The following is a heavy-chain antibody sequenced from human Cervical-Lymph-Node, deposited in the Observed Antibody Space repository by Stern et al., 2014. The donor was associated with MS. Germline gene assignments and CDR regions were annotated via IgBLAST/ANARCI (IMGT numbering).Heavy chain of an antibody. CDR3: ARPSGVYNWYFDL. CDR2: INPSGIST. J-gene: IGHJ2*01. Sequence: QLVQSGAEVKKPGASVKVSCKASGFTFNSAYIHWLRQAPGPGPERKGLINPSGISTTYGEMFQGRVTMTRDASTNTAYMELSSLRSDDTAVYYCARPSGVYNWYFDLWGRGTLVTVSS. V-gene: IGHV1-46*02. D-gene: IGHD1-26*01. CDR1: GFTFNSAY.